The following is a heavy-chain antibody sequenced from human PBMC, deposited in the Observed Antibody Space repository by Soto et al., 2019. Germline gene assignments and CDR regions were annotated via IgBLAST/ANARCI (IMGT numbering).Heavy chain of an antibody. CDR2: IYPAEHT. D-gene: IGHD5-18*01. Sequence: VQLVESGGGLIQPGGSLRLSCAASGFTVSAHHMTWVRQAPGRGPEWVSTIYPAEHTFYADSVRGRFTISRDTSKNMLYLQMNSLRVEDTAVYYCATGVDTAKSGFWGQGTLVIVSS. V-gene: IGHV3-53*01. J-gene: IGHJ4*02. CDR3: ATGVDTAKSGF. CDR1: GFTVSAHH.